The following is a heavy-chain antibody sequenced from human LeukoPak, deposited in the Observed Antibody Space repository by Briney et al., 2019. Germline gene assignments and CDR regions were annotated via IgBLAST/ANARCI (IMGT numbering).Heavy chain of an antibody. Sequence: GGSLRLSCAASGFTFSSYAMSWVRQAPGKGLEWVPAISGSGGSTYYADSVKGRFTISRDNSKNTLYLQMNSLRAEDTAVYYCAKGLRFLEWLLLPLTPFDYWGQGTLVTVSS. V-gene: IGHV3-23*01. CDR2: ISGSGGST. CDR1: GFTFSSYA. CDR3: AKGLRFLEWLLLPLTPFDY. J-gene: IGHJ4*02. D-gene: IGHD3-3*01.